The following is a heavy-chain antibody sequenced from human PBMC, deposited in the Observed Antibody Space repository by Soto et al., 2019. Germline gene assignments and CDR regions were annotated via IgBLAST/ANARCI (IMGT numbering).Heavy chain of an antibody. V-gene: IGHV4-34*01. D-gene: IGHD5-18*01. CDR1: GGSFCGYY. CDR3: ARDIHSYGLLDY. Sequence: PSETPSLTCAVCGGSFCGYYWSWIRQPPGKGLEWIAEINHSGSTNYNPSLKSRVTISVDTSKNQFSLKLSSVTAADTAVYYCARDIHSYGLLDYWGQGTLVTVSS. J-gene: IGHJ4*02. CDR2: INHSGST.